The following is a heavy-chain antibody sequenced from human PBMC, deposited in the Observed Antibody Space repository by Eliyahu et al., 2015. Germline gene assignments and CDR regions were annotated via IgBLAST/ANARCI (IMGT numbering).Heavy chain of an antibody. CDR1: GXPFXSYG. D-gene: IGHD6-19*01. J-gene: IGHJ4*02. CDR3: AKESVAVAGTTFDY. CDR2: IRYDGSNK. Sequence: QVQLVESGGGVVQPGGSLXLPCAASGXPFXSYGMHXVRQAPGKGLEWVAFIRYDGSNKYYADSVKGRFTISRDNSKNTLYMQMNSLRAEDTAVYYCAKESVAVAGTTFDYWGQGTLVTVSS. V-gene: IGHV3-30*02.